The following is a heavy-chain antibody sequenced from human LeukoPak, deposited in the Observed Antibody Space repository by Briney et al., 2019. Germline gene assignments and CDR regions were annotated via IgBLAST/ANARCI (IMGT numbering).Heavy chain of an antibody. D-gene: IGHD2-15*01. Sequence: GGSLRLSCAASGFPFSSYAMSWVRQAPGKGLEWVSAISGSGGSTYYADSVKGRFTISRDNSKNTLYLQMNSLRAEDTAVYYCAKPPPLGYCSGGSCPKQDTAIYGMDVWGQGTTVTVSS. J-gene: IGHJ6*02. V-gene: IGHV3-23*01. CDR1: GFPFSSYA. CDR2: ISGSGGST. CDR3: AKPPPLGYCSGGSCPKQDTAIYGMDV.